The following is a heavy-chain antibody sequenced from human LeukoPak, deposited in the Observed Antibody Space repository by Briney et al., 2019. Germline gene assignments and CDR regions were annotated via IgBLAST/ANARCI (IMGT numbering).Heavy chain of an antibody. Sequence: GGSLRLSCAASGFTFSNAWMSWVRQAPGKGLEWVSSISSSSSYIYYADSVKGRFTISRDNAKNSLYLQMNSLRAEDTAVYYCARDNGSLYSYDAFDIWGQGTMVTVSS. D-gene: IGHD4-11*01. J-gene: IGHJ3*02. CDR1: GFTFSNAW. CDR3: ARDNGSLYSYDAFDI. V-gene: IGHV3-21*01. CDR2: ISSSSSYI.